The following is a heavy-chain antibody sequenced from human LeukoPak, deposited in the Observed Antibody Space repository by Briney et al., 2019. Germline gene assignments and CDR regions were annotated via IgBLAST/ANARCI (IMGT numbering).Heavy chain of an antibody. Sequence: GGSLRLPCAPSGFTFVDYGLSWVRRAPGKGLEWLCAINYNGAIADYADSVKGRSTISRDNAKNSLYQRMDSLRAEDTALYYCARDRLGPSFSVSHFDLWGQGTLVTVSS. CDR3: ARDRLGPSFSVSHFDL. CDR1: GFTFVDYG. D-gene: IGHD3-3*02. V-gene: IGHV3-20*04. CDR2: INYNGAIA. J-gene: IGHJ4*02.